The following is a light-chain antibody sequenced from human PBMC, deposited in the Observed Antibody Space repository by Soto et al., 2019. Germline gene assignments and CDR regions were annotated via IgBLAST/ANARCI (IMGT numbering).Light chain of an antibody. CDR2: TAS. CDR3: QEYNSDSGLT. CDR1: QSISSW. J-gene: IGKJ4*01. V-gene: IGKV1-5*03. Sequence: DIQMTQSPSTLSASVGDRVTITCRASQSISSWLAWYQQKPGKAPKLLIYTASNLKSGFPSRFSGSGSGTEFTLTISSLQPDDFATYYCQEYNSDSGLTFGGGTKVEIK.